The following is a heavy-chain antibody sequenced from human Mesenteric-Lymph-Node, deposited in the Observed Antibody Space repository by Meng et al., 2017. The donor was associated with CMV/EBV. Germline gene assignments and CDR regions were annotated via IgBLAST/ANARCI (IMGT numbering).Heavy chain of an antibody. J-gene: IGHJ5*02. CDR2: INHSGST. V-gene: IGHV4-34*01. D-gene: IGHD6-6*01. Sequence: GSLRLSCTVYGGSFSGHYWTWIRQPPGKGLEWIGEINHSGSTNYNSSLKSRVTMSVDTSKNQFSLRLSSVTAADTGVYYCARGARPLMRNWFDPWGQGILVTVSS. CDR1: GGSFSGHY. CDR3: ARGARPLMRNWFDP.